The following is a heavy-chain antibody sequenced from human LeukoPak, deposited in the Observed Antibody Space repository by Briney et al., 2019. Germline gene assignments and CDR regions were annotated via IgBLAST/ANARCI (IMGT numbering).Heavy chain of an antibody. Sequence: PGGSLRLSCAASGFTFSSYSMNWVRQAPGKGLEWVSSISSSSSYIYYADSVKGRFTISRDNAKNSLYLQMNSLRAEDTAVYYCAGIGDYDSTYYYYYGMDVWGQGTTVTVSS. CDR1: GFTFSSYS. CDR2: ISSSSSYI. CDR3: AGIGDYDSTYYYYYGMDV. D-gene: IGHD4-17*01. V-gene: IGHV3-21*01. J-gene: IGHJ6*02.